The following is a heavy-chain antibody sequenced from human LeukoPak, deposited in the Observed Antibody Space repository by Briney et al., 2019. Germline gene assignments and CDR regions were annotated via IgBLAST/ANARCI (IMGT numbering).Heavy chain of an antibody. V-gene: IGHV3-23*01. CDR3: TKGTIELGV. CDR2: ISDRGDST. Sequence: GGSLRLSCAASGFTFSSYAMSWVRQAPGKGLEWVSAISDRGDSTYYADSVKGRFTISRDNSKDTVFLQLNSLRVEDTALYYCTKGTIELGVWGQGTTVTVSS. J-gene: IGHJ6*02. D-gene: IGHD4/OR15-4a*01. CDR1: GFTFSSYA.